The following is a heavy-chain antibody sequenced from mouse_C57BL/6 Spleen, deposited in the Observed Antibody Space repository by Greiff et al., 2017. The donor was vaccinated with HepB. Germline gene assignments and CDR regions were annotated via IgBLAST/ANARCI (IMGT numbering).Heavy chain of an antibody. Sequence: EVKLQESGPGLVKPSQSLSLTCSVTGYSITSGYYWNWIRQFPGNKLEWMGYISYDGSNNYNPSLKNRISITRDTSKNQFFLKLNSVTTEDTATYYCARECYYGNLDYWGQGTTLTVSS. CDR2: ISYDGSN. CDR3: ARECYYGNLDY. V-gene: IGHV3-6*01. D-gene: IGHD2-1*01. CDR1: GYSITSGYY. J-gene: IGHJ2*01.